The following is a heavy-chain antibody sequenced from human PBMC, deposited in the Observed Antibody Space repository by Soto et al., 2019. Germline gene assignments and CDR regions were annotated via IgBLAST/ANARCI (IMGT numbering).Heavy chain of an antibody. Sequence: ASVKVSCKASGYIFNDYYIHWVRQAPGQGLEWMGWINPYNGGANFAQEFQGRVTMTRDTSLSIVYMEVTRLTYDDTAVYYCARDNYNYSGMDVWGQGTTVTVSS. J-gene: IGHJ6*02. CDR3: ARDNYNYSGMDV. CDR2: INPYNGGA. CDR1: GYIFNDYY. V-gene: IGHV1-2*02.